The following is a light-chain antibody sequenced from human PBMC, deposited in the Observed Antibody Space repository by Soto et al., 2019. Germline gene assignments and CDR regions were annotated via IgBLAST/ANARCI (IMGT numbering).Light chain of an antibody. Sequence: DIQMTQSPSSLSASVGDRVTITCRATQNISNYLNWYQQKPGKAPKVLISAASSLQSGVPSRFSGSGSGTDFTLTISSLQPEDFATYYCQQTYSTPCTFGQGTKLEVK. J-gene: IGKJ2*02. CDR2: AAS. CDR1: QNISNY. CDR3: QQTYSTPCT. V-gene: IGKV1-39*01.